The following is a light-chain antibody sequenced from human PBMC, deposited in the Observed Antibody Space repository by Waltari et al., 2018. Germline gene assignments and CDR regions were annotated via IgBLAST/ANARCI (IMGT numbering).Light chain of an antibody. CDR3: QQYSDWPLT. J-gene: IGKJ4*01. CDR1: QIVNNK. Sequence: EIVMTQSPATLSVSPGERVTLSCRASQIVNNKLAWYQQKPGQAPRLLIYDASTRATGIPTSFSGSGSGTEFTITISSLQSEDFAVYYCQQYSDWPLTFGGGTKVEIK. V-gene: IGKV3-15*01. CDR2: DAS.